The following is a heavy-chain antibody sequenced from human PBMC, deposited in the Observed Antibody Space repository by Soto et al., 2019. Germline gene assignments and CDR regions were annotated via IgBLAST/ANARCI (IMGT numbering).Heavy chain of an antibody. J-gene: IGHJ4*02. V-gene: IGHV1-69*13. CDR1: GGTFSSYA. CDR2: IIPIFGTA. D-gene: IGHD6-13*01. Sequence: SVKVSCKASGGTFSSYAISWVRQAPGQGLEWMGGIIPIFGTANYAQKFQGRVTITADESTSTAYMELSSLRSEDTAVYYCARSSSSWDYFDYWGQGTLVTVSS. CDR3: ARSSSSWDYFDY.